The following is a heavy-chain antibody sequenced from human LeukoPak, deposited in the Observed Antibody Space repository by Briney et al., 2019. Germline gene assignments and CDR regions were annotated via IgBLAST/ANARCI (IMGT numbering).Heavy chain of an antibody. Sequence: SVKVSCKASGGTFSSYAISWVRQAPGQGLEWMGGIIPIFGTANYAQKFQGRVTITADESTSTAYMELSSLRSEDTAVYYCARGEPENYYYYYGMDVWGQGTTVTVSS. CDR2: IIPIFGTA. J-gene: IGHJ6*02. CDR1: GGTFSSYA. CDR3: ARGEPENYYYYYGMDV. V-gene: IGHV1-69*01. D-gene: IGHD1-14*01.